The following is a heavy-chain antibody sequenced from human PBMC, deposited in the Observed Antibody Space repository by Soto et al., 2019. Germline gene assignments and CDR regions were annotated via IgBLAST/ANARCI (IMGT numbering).Heavy chain of an antibody. J-gene: IGHJ6*02. CDR1: GYTFTSYG. D-gene: IGHD6-19*01. CDR2: ISAYNGNT. CDR3: ARDTPTAVAGYYYYYGMEV. V-gene: IGHV1-18*01. Sequence: ASVKISCKASGYTFTSYGISWVRQAPGQGLEWMGWISAYNGNTNYAQKLQGRVTMTTDTSTSTAYMELRSLRSDDTAVYYCARDTPTAVAGYYYYYGMEVWGQGTKVTVSS.